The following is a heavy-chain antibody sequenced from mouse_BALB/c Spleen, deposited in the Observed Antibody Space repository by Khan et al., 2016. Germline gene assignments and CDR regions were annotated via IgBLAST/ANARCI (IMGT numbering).Heavy chain of an antibody. V-gene: IGHV9-3*02. CDR2: IHTNTGEP. CDR3: AKTGDSPYYAMDY. J-gene: IGHJ4*01. D-gene: IGHD2-13*01. Sequence: QIQLVQSGPELEKPGETVKISCKASEYTFTNYGMNWVKQAPGKGLKWMGWIHTNTGEPTYAEEFQGRFAFSLEASASTAYLQINNLQTEDSTTYFCAKTGDSPYYAMDYREQGTSVTVSS. CDR1: EYTFTNYG.